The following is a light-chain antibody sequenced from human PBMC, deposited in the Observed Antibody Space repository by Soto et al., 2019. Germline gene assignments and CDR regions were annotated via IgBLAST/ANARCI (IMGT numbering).Light chain of an antibody. CDR3: QQYNTYRA. CDR1: QNIGTS. Sequence: DIQMTQSPSTLSASVGDRVTITCRASQNIGTSLAWYQQTPGKAPKLLISDASTLESGVPSRFGGSGSGTEFTLSITSLQPDDFATYYCQQYNTYRAFGQGTKVDIK. CDR2: DAS. J-gene: IGKJ1*01. V-gene: IGKV1-5*01.